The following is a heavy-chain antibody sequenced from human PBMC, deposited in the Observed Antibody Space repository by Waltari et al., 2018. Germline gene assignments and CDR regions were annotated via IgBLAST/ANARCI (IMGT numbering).Heavy chain of an antibody. D-gene: IGHD1-20*01. V-gene: IGHV3-23*01. CDR2: ITVGDDA. J-gene: IGHJ4*02. CDR3: ATPFYNWDDPLHS. Sequence: EVQLLESGGDLVQPGGSLRLSCAASGITFSNFPINWVRLAPGTGREWVSAITVGDDAHYADSLRGRFTISRDSSKDTVHLQMNGLRVEDTAIYYCATPFYNWDDPLHSWGQGTPVTVSS. CDR1: GITFSNFP.